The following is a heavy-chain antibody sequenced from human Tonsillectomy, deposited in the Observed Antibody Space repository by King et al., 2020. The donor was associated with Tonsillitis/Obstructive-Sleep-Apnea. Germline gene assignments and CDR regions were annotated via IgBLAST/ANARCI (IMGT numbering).Heavy chain of an antibody. CDR1: GYTFTGYY. V-gene: IGHV1-2*02. D-gene: IGHD1-26*01. CDR2: INPNSGGT. J-gene: IGHJ3*02. Sequence: QLVQSGAEVKKPGASVKVSCKASGYTFTGYYMHWVRQAPGQGLEWMGWINPNSGGTNYAQKFQGRVTMTRDTSIRTAYMELSRLRSDDTAVYYCARDQEQWELLSTFDIWGQGTMVTVSS. CDR3: ARDQEQWELLSTFDI.